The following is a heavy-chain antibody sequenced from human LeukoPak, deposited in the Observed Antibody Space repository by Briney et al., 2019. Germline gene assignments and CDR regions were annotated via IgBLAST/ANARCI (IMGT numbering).Heavy chain of an antibody. D-gene: IGHD3-16*01. CDR2: IYHSGST. CDR1: GGSFSGYY. J-gene: IGHJ4*02. Sequence: SETLSLTCAVYGGSFSGYYWSWIRQPPGKGLGWIGYIYHSGSTNYNPSLKSRVTISVDTSKNQFSLKLRSVTAADTAVYYCARQEFGGVDYWGQGTLVTVSS. CDR3: ARQEFGGVDY. V-gene: IGHV4-59*08.